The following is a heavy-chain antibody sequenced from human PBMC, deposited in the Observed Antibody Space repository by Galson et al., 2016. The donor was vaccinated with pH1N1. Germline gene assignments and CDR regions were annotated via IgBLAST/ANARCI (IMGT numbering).Heavy chain of an antibody. CDR1: GFTFSTYG. V-gene: IGHV3-23*01. Sequence: SLRLSCAASGFTFSTYGMSWVRQAPGKGLEWVSFISVSGISTYYVDSVKGRFTISRDNSKNTLYLQMNSLRAEDTAVYYCAKDWAKEVVHRQGFFDHWGQGTLVTISS. J-gene: IGHJ4*02. CDR2: ISVSGIST. CDR3: AKDWAKEVVHRQGFFDH. D-gene: IGHD2-15*01.